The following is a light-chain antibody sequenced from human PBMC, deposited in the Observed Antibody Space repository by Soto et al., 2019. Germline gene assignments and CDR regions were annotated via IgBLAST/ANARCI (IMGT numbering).Light chain of an antibody. CDR2: GAS. Sequence: EIVMTQSPATRSVSPGERATLSFSASQSVSSNLAWYQQKPGQAPRLLIYGASTRATGIPARFSGSGSGTEFTLTISSLQSEDFAVYYCQQYNNWPPLTFGGGTKVDIK. CDR3: QQYNNWPPLT. J-gene: IGKJ4*01. V-gene: IGKV3-15*01. CDR1: QSVSSN.